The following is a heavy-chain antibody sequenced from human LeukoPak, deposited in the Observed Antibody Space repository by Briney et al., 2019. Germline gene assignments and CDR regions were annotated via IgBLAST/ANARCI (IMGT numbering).Heavy chain of an antibody. CDR3: ARLCHGYDRSSGWYHRKYYFDY. CDR2: IYYSGST. CDR1: GGSISSSSYY. V-gene: IGHV4-39*01. J-gene: IGHJ4*02. D-gene: IGHD6-19*01. Sequence: SETLSLTCTVSGGSISSSSYYWGWIRQPPGKGLEWIGSIYYSGSTYYNPSLKSRVTISVDTSKNQFSLKLSSVTAADTAVYYCARLCHGYDRSSGWYHRKYYFDYWGQGTLVIVSS.